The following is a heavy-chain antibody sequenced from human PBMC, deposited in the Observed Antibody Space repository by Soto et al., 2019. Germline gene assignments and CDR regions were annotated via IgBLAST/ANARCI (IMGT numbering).Heavy chain of an antibody. CDR3: ARGTYSHYTLDV. Sequence: SETLSLTCTVSGGSVSSGTSYWGWIRQPPGKGLEWIAYIYYSGSTEYSPSLKSRVTISVDTSKNQFSLKLGSVTAADTAVYYCARGTYSHYTLDVWGQGTTVTVSS. CDR1: GGSVSSGTSY. CDR2: IYYSGST. V-gene: IGHV4-61*01. D-gene: IGHD5-18*01. J-gene: IGHJ6*02.